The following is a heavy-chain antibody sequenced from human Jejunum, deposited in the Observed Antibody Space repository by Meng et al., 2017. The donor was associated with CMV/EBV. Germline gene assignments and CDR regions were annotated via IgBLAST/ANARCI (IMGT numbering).Heavy chain of an antibody. CDR1: GGSISSGDYY. J-gene: IGHJ5*02. CDR3: ARVPSSSGCNWFDP. V-gene: IGHV4-30-4*08. Sequence: GGSISSGDYYWSWIRQPPGKGLEWVAYIYYRGSTYYNPSLKSRLTISVDASKNHFSLNLSSVTAADTAVYYCARVPSSSGCNWFDPWGQGSLVTVSS. D-gene: IGHD6-6*01. CDR2: IYYRGST.